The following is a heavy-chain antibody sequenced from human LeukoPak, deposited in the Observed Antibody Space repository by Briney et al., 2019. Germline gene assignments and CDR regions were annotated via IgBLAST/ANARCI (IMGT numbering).Heavy chain of an antibody. CDR3: ARALPYYYYMDV. CDR1: GGSISSYY. CDR2: IYYSGST. Sequence: SETLSLTCTVSGGSISSYYWSWIRQPPGKGLEWIGYIYYSGSTNYNPSLKSRVTISVDTSKNQFSLKLSSVTAADTAVYYCARALPYYYYMDVWGKGTTVTVSS. J-gene: IGHJ6*03. V-gene: IGHV4-59*01.